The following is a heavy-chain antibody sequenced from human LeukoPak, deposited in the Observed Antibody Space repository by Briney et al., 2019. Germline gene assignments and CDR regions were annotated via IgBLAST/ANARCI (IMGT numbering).Heavy chain of an antibody. V-gene: IGHV1-18*01. CDR3: ARWTDYYDSSGYYVNDY. J-gene: IGHJ4*02. CDR1: GYTFTSYG. D-gene: IGHD3-22*01. Sequence: ASVKVSCKASGYTFTSYGISWVRQAPGQGLEWMGWISAYNGNTNYAQKLQGRVTMTTDTSTSTAYMELRSLRSDDTAVYYCARWTDYYDSSGYYVNDYWGQGTLVTVSS. CDR2: ISAYNGNT.